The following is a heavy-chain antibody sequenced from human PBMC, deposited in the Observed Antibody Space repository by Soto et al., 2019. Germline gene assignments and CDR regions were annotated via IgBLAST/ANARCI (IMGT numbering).Heavy chain of an antibody. CDR3: THYYDSSGYFDY. J-gene: IGHJ4*02. CDR2: IRSKAYGGTT. V-gene: IGHV3-49*04. D-gene: IGHD3-22*01. CDR1: GFTFGDYA. Sequence: GGSLRLSCTASGFTFGDYAMSWVRQAPGKGLEWVGFIRSKAYGGTTEYAASVKGRFTISRDDSKSIAYLQMNSLKTEDTAVYYCTHYYDSSGYFDYWGQGTLVTVSS.